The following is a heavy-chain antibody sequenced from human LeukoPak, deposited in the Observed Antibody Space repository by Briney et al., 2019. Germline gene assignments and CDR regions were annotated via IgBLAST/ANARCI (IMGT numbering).Heavy chain of an antibody. J-gene: IGHJ6*03. V-gene: IGHV3-48*01. Sequence: PGGSLRLSCAASGFTFSRDSMNWVRQAPGKGLEWVSYINGGGSPIYYADSVKGRFTISRDNSKNTLYLQMNSLRAEDTAVYYCAKDPGITIFGVPYLYYYMDVWGKGTTVTVSS. CDR3: AKDPGITIFGVPYLYYYMDV. CDR2: INGGGSPI. D-gene: IGHD3-3*01. CDR1: GFTFSRDS.